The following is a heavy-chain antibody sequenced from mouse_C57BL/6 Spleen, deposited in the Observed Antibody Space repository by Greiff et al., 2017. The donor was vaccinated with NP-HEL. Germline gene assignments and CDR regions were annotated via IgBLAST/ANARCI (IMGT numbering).Heavy chain of an antibody. V-gene: IGHV5-6*02. CDR2: ISSGGSYT. J-gene: IGHJ2*01. D-gene: IGHD3-2*02. CDR3: ARQASWFDY. CDR1: GFTFSSYG. Sequence: DVMLVESGGDLVKPGGSLKLSCAASGFTFSSYGMSWVRQTPDKRLEWVATISSGGSYTYYPDSVKGRFTISRDNAKNTLYLQMSSLKSEDTAMYYCARQASWFDYWGQGTTLTVSS.